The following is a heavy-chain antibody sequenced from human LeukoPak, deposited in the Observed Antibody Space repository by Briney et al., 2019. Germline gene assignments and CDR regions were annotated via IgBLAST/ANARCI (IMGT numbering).Heavy chain of an antibody. CDR3: ARGAWYDAFDI. CDR1: GGTFSSYA. Sequence: SVNVSCKASGGTFSSYAISWVRQAPGQGLEWMGRIIPILCIANYAQKFQGRVTITADKSTGTAYMELSSLRSEDTAVYYCARGAWYDAFDIWGQGTMVTVSS. CDR2: IIPILCIA. D-gene: IGHD1-26*01. J-gene: IGHJ3*02. V-gene: IGHV1-69*04.